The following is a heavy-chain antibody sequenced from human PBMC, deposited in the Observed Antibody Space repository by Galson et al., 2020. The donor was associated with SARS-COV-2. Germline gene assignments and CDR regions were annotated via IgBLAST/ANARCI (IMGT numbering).Heavy chain of an antibody. D-gene: IGHD3-10*01. CDR1: GGSFSGYY. V-gene: IGHV4-34*01. J-gene: IGHJ6*01. Sequence: ETSETLSLTCAVYGGSFSGYYWSWVRQPPGKGLEWIGEITHSGSATYNPSLESRVSISIDTSKNQFSLKVTSVTAADTAMYYCARGRPSSYGSGSSFLYYYYYGMDVWGQGTTVTVSS. CDR2: ITHSGSA. CDR3: ARGRPSSYGSGSSFLYYYYYGMDV.